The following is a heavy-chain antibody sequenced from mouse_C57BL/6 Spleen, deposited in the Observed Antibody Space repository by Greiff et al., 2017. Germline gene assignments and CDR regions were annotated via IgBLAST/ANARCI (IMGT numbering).Heavy chain of an antibody. V-gene: IGHV1-22*01. Sequence: EVQRVESGPELVKPGASVTMSCKASGYTFTDYNMHWVKQSHGKSLEWIGYINPNNGGTSYNQKVKGKATLTVNKSSSTAYMERRSRTSEDSSVYYCSRNDYSFDYWGQGTTLTVSS. CDR3: SRNDYSFDY. D-gene: IGHD2-4*01. J-gene: IGHJ2*01. CDR2: INPNNGGT. CDR1: GYTFTDYN.